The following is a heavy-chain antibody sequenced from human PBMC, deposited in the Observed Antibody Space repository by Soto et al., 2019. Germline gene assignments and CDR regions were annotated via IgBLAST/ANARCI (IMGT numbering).Heavy chain of an antibody. Sequence: QVQLVQSGAEVKKPGSSVKVSCKASGGTFSSYTISWVRQAPGQGLEWMGGIIPILGIANYAQKFQGGVTMSADKSTSTAYMGLSSRWSEDTAVYSWATLLVGYTYAPGGNYGLEVWGQGTTVTVSS. CDR3: ATLLVGYTYAPGGNYGLEV. J-gene: IGHJ6*02. CDR1: GGTFSSYT. D-gene: IGHD5-18*01. CDR2: IIPILGIA. V-gene: IGHV1-69*02.